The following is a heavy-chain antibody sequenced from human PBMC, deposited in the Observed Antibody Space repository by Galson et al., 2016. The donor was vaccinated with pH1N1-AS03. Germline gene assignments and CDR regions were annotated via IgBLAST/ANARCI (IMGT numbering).Heavy chain of an antibody. CDR2: VYSTGSV. Sequence: LSLTCTVSGDSMRIYKWNWIRQPPGKGLEWIGYVYSTGSVNYNPSFKSRVSISVDTSKNHFSLTLSSVTAADTAVYYCAKNLATNYYDGRDYSDAFDVWGPGTTVTVSS. J-gene: IGHJ3*01. CDR3: AKNLATNYYDGRDYSDAFDV. D-gene: IGHD3-22*01. CDR1: GDSMRIYK. V-gene: IGHV4-4*08.